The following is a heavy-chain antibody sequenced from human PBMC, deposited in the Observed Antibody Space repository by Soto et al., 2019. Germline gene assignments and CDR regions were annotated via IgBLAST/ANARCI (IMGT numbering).Heavy chain of an antibody. J-gene: IGHJ4*02. CDR1: GFTFSSYG. V-gene: IGHV3-33*01. D-gene: IGHD3-22*01. Sequence: QVQLVESGGGVVQPGRSLRLSCAASGFTFSSYGMHWVRQAPGKGLEWVAVIWYDGSNKYYADSVKGRFTISRDNSKNTLYLQMNSLRAEDTAVYYCARDGPYYYDSRGVDYWGQGTLVTVSS. CDR2: IWYDGSNK. CDR3: ARDGPYYYDSRGVDY.